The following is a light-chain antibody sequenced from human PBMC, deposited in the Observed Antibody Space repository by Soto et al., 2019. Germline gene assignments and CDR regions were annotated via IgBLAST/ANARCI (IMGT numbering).Light chain of an antibody. CDR2: EAS. CDR3: QQYSTFWT. J-gene: IGKJ1*01. V-gene: IGKV1-5*03. CDR1: QMIYTW. Sequence: DMQMTQSPSTLSASVGDRVTITCRASQMIYTWLAWYQQKPGKAPKLLIYEASSLDVGVPSRFSGTGSGTEFTLTISSLQLEDFATYYCQQYSTFWTFGQGTKV.